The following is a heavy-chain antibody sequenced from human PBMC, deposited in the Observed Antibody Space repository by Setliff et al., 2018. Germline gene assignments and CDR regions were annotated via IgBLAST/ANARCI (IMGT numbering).Heavy chain of an antibody. J-gene: IGHJ6*03. V-gene: IGHV3-74*01. Sequence: GGSLRLSCAASGSTFSRYWMYWVRQVPGKGLVWVSRINPDGSITNYADSVRGRFTISRDNAKNTLYLQMNSLRAEDTAVYFCASIDWGENFYNTDVWGKGTTVTVSS. CDR2: INPDGSIT. D-gene: IGHD7-27*01. CDR3: ASIDWGENFYNTDV. CDR1: GSTFSRYW.